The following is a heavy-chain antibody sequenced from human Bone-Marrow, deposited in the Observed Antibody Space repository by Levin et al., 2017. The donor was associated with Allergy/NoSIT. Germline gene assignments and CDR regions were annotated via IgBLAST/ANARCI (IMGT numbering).Heavy chain of an antibody. V-gene: IGHV3-9*01. D-gene: IGHD5-18*01. CDR3: GKDRNSYGNSGIDV. J-gene: IGHJ6*02. CDR1: GLNFDDYG. CDR2: ISWNSLTS. Sequence: SLKISCVASGLNFDDYGMHWVRQVPGEGLEWVSRISWNSLTSDYADSVKGRFTISRDNAKSSLYLQMDSLRVEDTALYYCGKDRNSYGNSGIDVWGRGTRVTVSS.